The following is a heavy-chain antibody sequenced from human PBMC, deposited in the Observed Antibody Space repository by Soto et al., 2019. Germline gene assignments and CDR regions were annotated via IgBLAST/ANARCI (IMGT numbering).Heavy chain of an antibody. CDR1: GGSISSYY. CDR2: IYYSGST. V-gene: IGHV4-59*08. CDR3: ARYYSNQFDY. Sequence: SETLSLTCTVSGGSISSYYWSWIRQPPGKGLEWIGYIYYSGSTNYNPSLKSRVTISVDTSKNQFSLKLSSVTAADTAVYYCARYYSNQFDYWGQGTLVTVSS. J-gene: IGHJ4*02. D-gene: IGHD4-4*01.